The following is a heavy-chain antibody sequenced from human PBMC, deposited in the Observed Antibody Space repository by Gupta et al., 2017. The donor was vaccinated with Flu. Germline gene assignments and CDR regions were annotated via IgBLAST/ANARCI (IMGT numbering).Heavy chain of an antibody. D-gene: IGHD3-22*01. J-gene: IGHJ4*02. CDR3: VKPPSTGSLKAPY. Sequence: EVQLLESGGGLVLPGGSLRLYCAASGFTFTSYAMTWVRQAPGKGLRWVSPFLGGSTYYTDSVRCRFTVSRDNSKNTLYLQMKGLRVDDTALYFCVKPPSTGSLKAPYWGQGSLVTVSS. CDR1: GFTFTSYA. CDR2: FLGGST. V-gene: IGHV3-23*01.